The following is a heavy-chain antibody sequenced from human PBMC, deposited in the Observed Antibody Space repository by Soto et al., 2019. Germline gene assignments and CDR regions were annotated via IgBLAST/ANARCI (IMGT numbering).Heavy chain of an antibody. V-gene: IGHV1-3*01. CDR3: ARDRHYYDSSGSSYYFDY. CDR2: IDAANGNT. CDR1: GYTFITYA. Sequence: ASVKVSCKASGYTFITYAIHWVRQAPGQRLEWMGRIDAANGNTRYSRKFQGRVIFTRDTSASTVYMELSSLNSEDTAVFYCARDRHYYDSSGSSYYFDYWGQGTLVTVS. D-gene: IGHD3-22*01. J-gene: IGHJ4*02.